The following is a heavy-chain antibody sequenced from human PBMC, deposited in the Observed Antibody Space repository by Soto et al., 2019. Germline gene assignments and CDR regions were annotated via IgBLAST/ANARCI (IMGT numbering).Heavy chain of an antibody. J-gene: IGHJ4*01. CDR2: INAGNGNT. V-gene: IGHV1-3*01. CDR1: GYTFSSYA. Sequence: ASVKVSCKPSGYTFSSYAMHWVRQAPVQRREWMGWINAGNGNTKYSQKFQGRVTITRDTSASTAYMELSSLRSEDTAVYYCVRDWTQYDSSGPGDYWG. CDR3: VRDWTQYDSSGPGDY. D-gene: IGHD3-22*01.